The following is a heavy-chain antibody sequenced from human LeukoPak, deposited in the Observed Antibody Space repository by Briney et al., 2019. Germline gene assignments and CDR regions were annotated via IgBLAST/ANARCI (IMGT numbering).Heavy chain of an antibody. D-gene: IGHD6-19*01. CDR3: ASASSSGWTTDAFDI. Sequence: SVKVSCKASGGTFSSYAISWVRQAPGQGLEWMGGIILIFGTANYAQKFQGRVTITADESTSTAYMELSSLRSEDTAVYYCASASSSGWTTDAFDIWGQGTMVTVSS. V-gene: IGHV1-69*13. J-gene: IGHJ3*02. CDR1: GGTFSSYA. CDR2: IILIFGTA.